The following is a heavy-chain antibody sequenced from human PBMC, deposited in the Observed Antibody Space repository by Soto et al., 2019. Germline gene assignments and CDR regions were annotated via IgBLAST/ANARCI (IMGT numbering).Heavy chain of an antibody. CDR3: ARDLAGTSY. Sequence: GGSLRLSCAASGFTFSSYEMNWVRQAPGKGLEWVSYISSSGTTIYYADSVKGRFTISRDNAKNSLYLQMNSLRAEGTAVYYCARDLAGTSYWGQGTLVTVSS. V-gene: IGHV3-48*03. CDR1: GFTFSSYE. J-gene: IGHJ4*02. D-gene: IGHD1-7*01. CDR2: ISSSGTTI.